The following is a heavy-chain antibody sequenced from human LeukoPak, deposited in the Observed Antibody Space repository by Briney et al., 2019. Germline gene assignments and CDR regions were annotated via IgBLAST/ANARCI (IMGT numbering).Heavy chain of an antibody. D-gene: IGHD2/OR15-2a*01. CDR3: ALEYVTRGGPDY. CDR2: INPNCGGP. J-gene: IGHJ4*02. Sequence: ASVKVSCKASGYTFTGYYIHWVRQAPGHGLECVGWINPNCGGPNYAQKFSGTVTMTRDTSISTAYMELSRLRSDDTAVYYSALEYVTRGGPDYWGEGALVTVSS. V-gene: IGHV1-2*02. CDR1: GYTFTGYY.